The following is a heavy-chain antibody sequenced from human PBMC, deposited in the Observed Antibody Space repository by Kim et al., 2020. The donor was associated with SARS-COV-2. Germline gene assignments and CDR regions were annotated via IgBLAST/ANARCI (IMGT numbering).Heavy chain of an antibody. CDR1: GFTFSSYG. CDR2: ISYDRSNK. V-gene: IGHV3-33*05. CDR3: ARDGSGWDYFDY. D-gene: IGHD1-26*01. Sequence: GGSLRLSCAASGFTFSSYGMHWVRQAPGKGLEWVAGISYDRSNKYYADSVKGRFTISRDNSKNTLYLQMNSLRAEDTAVYYCARDGSGWDYFDYWGQGTLVTVSS. J-gene: IGHJ4*02.